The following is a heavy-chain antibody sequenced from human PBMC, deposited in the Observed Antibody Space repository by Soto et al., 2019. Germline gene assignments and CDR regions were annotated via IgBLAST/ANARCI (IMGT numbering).Heavy chain of an antibody. CDR3: ANESGDDKNIAAAIARDG. V-gene: IGHV1-8*01. CDR2: MNPNSGNT. Sequence: GASVEVSCKASGYTFTSYDINWVRQATGQGLEWMGWMNPNSGNTGYAQKIQGRVTMTRNTSISTAYMELSSLRSEDTAVYYCANESGDDKNIAAAIARDGWGQGTTVTASS. J-gene: IGHJ6*02. CDR1: GYTFTSYD. D-gene: IGHD5-12*01.